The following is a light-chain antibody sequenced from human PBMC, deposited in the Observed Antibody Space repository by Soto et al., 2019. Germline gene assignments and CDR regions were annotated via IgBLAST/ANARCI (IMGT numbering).Light chain of an antibody. J-gene: IGLJ2*01. V-gene: IGLV2-14*03. CDR2: DVN. CDR3: TSLTTCTTMI. Sequence: QSALTPRASVSGSHGQSITISCTGTSSDIGAYNFVSLYQQHPGKAPKLMLYDVNIRPTGVSNRFSGSKSGNTASLTISGLQAEDEADYYCTSLTTCTTMIFGGATKLTVL. CDR1: SSDIGAYNF.